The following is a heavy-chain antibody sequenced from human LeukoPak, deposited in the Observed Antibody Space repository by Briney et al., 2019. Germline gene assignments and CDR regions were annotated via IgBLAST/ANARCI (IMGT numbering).Heavy chain of an antibody. CDR3: AKSQAAFDY. J-gene: IGHJ4*02. Sequence: PGGSLRLSCAASGFNFSSYGMHWVRQAPGKGLERVAVIWYDGSNKYYADSVKGRFTISRDNSKNTLYLQMNSLRAEDTAVYYCAKSQAAFDYWGQGTLVTVSS. V-gene: IGHV3-33*06. CDR2: IWYDGSNK. CDR1: GFNFSSYG.